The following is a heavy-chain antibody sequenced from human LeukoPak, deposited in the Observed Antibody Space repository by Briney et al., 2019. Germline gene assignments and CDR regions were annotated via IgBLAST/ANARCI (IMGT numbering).Heavy chain of an antibody. CDR1: GFTFSDYY. V-gene: IGHV3-11*01. Sequence: GGSLRLSCAASGFTFSDYYMSWIRQAPGKGLEWVPYISSSGSTIYYADSVKGRFTISRDNAKNSLYLQMNSLRAEDTAVYYCARDGVTIFGVVDNWFDPWGQGTLVTVSS. CDR2: ISSSGSTI. D-gene: IGHD3-3*01. J-gene: IGHJ5*02. CDR3: ARDGVTIFGVVDNWFDP.